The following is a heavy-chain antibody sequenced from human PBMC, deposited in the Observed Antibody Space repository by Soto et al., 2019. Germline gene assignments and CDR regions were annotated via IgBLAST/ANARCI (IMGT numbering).Heavy chain of an antibody. J-gene: IGHJ6*01. CDR3: WRSSRYSTDV. CDR1: GGSISSSSY. D-gene: IGHD6-13*01. CDR2: IYSIGST. Sequence: PSETLSLTCTVSGGSISSSSYWGWIRQPPGKGLEWIGGIYSIGSTYYNPSLKSRVTISVDTSKNQFSLKLSSVTAADTAVYYCWRSSRYSTDVWGQGTTVTVSA. V-gene: IGHV4-39*01.